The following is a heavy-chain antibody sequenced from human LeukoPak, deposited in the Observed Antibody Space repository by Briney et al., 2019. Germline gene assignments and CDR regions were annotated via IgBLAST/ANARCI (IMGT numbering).Heavy chain of an antibody. D-gene: IGHD2-2*01. CDR2: ISYDGSNK. Sequence: GRSLRLSCAASGFTFSSYAMHWVRQAPGKGLEWVAVISYDGSNKYYADSVKGRFTISRDNSKNTLYLQMSSLRAEDTAVYYCARDSSTSYCMDVWGQGTTVTVSS. J-gene: IGHJ6*02. CDR3: ARDSSTSYCMDV. CDR1: GFTFSSYA. V-gene: IGHV3-30-3*01.